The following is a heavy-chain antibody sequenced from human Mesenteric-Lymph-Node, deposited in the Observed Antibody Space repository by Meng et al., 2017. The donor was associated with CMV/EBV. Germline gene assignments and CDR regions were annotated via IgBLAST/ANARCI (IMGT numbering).Heavy chain of an antibody. CDR2: ISGSGGST. CDR3: AKSSHIVVVPAAHMDV. V-gene: IGHV3-23*01. CDR1: GGTFSSYA. D-gene: IGHD2-2*01. Sequence: SCKASGGTFSSYAMSWVRQAPGKGLEWVSAISGSGGSTYYADSVKGRFTISRDNSKNTLYLQMNSLRAEDTAVYYCAKSSHIVVVPAAHMDVWGQGTTVTVSS. J-gene: IGHJ6*02.